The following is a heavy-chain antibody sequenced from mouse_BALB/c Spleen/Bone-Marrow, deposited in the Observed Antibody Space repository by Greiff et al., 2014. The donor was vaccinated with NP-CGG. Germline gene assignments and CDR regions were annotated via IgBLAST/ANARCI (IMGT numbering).Heavy chain of an antibody. J-gene: IGHJ1*01. CDR3: ARRDYWYFDV. V-gene: IGHV1-7*01. Sequence: VQLQQSGAELAKPGASVKMSCKASGYTFTSYWMHWVKQKPGQGLEWIGYINPSTGYTEYNQKFKDKATLTADKSSSTAYMQLSSLTSGDSAVYYCARRDYWYFDVWGAGTTVTVSS. CDR1: GYTFTSYW. CDR2: INPSTGYT.